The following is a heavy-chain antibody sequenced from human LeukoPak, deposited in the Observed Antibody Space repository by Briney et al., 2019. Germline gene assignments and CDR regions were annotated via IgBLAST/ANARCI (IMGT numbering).Heavy chain of an antibody. CDR2: IWYDGSNK. CDR1: GGTFSSYA. J-gene: IGHJ4*02. V-gene: IGHV3-33*01. CDR3: ARGLYDSSGYYDHFDY. D-gene: IGHD3-22*01. Sequence: SCKASGGTFSSYAISWVRQAPGKGLEWVAVIWYDGSNKYYADSVKGRFTISRDNSKNTLYLQMNSLRAEDTAVYYCARGLYDSSGYYDHFDYWGQGTLVTVSS.